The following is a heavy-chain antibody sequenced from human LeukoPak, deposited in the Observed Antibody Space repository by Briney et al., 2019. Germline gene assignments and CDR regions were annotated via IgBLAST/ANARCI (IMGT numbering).Heavy chain of an antibody. Sequence: GGSLRLSCAASGFTFSSYSMNWVRQAPGKGLEWVSYISSSSSTIYYADSVKGRFTISRDNSKNTLYLQMNSLRAEDTAVYYCARDGAAAAGTSYYYYYMDVWGKGTTVTVSS. CDR3: ARDGAAAAGTSYYYYYMDV. CDR2: ISSSSSTI. J-gene: IGHJ6*03. V-gene: IGHV3-48*01. CDR1: GFTFSSYS. D-gene: IGHD6-13*01.